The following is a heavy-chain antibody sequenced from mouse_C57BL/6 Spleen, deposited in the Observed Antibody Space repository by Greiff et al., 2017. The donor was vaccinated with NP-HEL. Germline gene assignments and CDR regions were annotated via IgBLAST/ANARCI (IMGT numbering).Heavy chain of an antibody. D-gene: IGHD1-1*01. V-gene: IGHV5-17*01. CDR2: ISSGSSTI. J-gene: IGHJ3*01. CDR3: ARGGVYYGSSPFAY. CDR1: GFTFSDYG. Sequence: DVKLVESGGGLVKPGGSLKLSCAASGFTFSDYGMHWVRQAPEKGLEWVAYISSGSSTIYYADTVKGRFTISRDNAKNTLFLQMTSLRSEDTAMYYCARGGVYYGSSPFAYWGQGTLVTVSA.